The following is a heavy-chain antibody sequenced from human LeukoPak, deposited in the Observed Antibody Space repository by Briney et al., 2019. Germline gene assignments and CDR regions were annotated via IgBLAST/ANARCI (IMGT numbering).Heavy chain of an antibody. Sequence: GESLKISCKGSGYSFTNYWIGWVRQMPGKGLEWMGIIYPGESDTRYSPSFQGQVTISADKSISTAYLQWSSLKASDTAMYYCAGLVVVAANDAFDIWGQGTMVTVSS. D-gene: IGHD2-15*01. J-gene: IGHJ3*02. V-gene: IGHV5-51*01. CDR1: GYSFTNYW. CDR3: AGLVVVAANDAFDI. CDR2: IYPGESDT.